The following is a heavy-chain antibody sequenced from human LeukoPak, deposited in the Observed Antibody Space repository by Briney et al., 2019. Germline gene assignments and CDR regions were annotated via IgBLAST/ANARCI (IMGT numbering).Heavy chain of an antibody. J-gene: IGHJ3*02. D-gene: IGHD6-19*01. CDR3: AKLYSSGWGNAFDI. CDR1: GFTFDDYG. V-gene: IGHV3-20*04. Sequence: PGGSLRLSCAASGFTFDDYGMSWVRQAPGKGLEWVSGINWNGGSTGYADSVKGRFTISRDNSKNTLYLQMNSLRAEDTAVYYCAKLYSSGWGNAFDIWGQGTMVTVSS. CDR2: INWNGGST.